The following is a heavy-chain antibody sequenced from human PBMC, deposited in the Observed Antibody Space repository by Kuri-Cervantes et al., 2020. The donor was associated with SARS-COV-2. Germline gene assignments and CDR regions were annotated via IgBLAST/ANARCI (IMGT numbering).Heavy chain of an antibody. J-gene: IGHJ4*02. CDR3: ATQGRIGGVISNAFDY. Sequence: LRLSCTVSGGSISSHYWSWIRQPPGKGLEWIGYIYYSGSAYYNPSLKSRVTISVDTSKNQFSLKLSSVTAADTAVYYCATQGRIGGVISNAFDYWGQGTLVTVSS. CDR1: GGSISSHY. D-gene: IGHD3-10*01. CDR2: IYYSGSA. V-gene: IGHV4-59*04.